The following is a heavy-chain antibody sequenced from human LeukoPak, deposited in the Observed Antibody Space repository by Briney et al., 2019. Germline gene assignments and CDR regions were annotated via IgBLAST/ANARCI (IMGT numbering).Heavy chain of an antibody. V-gene: IGHV3-7*01. Sequence: GGSLRLSCAASGFTFSSYWMSWVRQAPGKGLEGGANIKQDGSEKYYVHSVKGRFTISRDNAKNSLSLQTNSLRAEDTAVYYCARVATGGYSYGYNSKPSYYFDYWGQGTLVTVSS. J-gene: IGHJ4*02. CDR2: IKQDGSEK. CDR1: GFTFSSYW. CDR3: ARVATGGYSYGYNSKPSYYFDY. D-gene: IGHD5-18*01.